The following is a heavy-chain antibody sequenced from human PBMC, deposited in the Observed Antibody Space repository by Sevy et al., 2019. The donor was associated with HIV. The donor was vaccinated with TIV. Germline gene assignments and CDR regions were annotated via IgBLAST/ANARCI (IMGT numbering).Heavy chain of an antibody. CDR1: GFTFRSYA. CDR3: AKVDSSGYYSVTGSDY. D-gene: IGHD3-22*01. CDR2: ISGSGGST. V-gene: IGHV3-23*01. Sequence: GGSLRLSCAASGFTFRSYAMSWVRQAPGKGLEWVSAISGSGGSTYYADSVKGRFTISRDNSKNTLYLQMNSLRAEDTAVYYCAKVDSSGYYSVTGSDYWGQETLVTVSS. J-gene: IGHJ4*02.